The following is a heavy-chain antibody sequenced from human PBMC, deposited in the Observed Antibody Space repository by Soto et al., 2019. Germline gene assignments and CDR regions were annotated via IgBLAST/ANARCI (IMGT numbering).Heavy chain of an antibody. V-gene: IGHV4-31*03. CDR2: IYYRGST. J-gene: IGHJ4*02. Sequence: QVQLQESGPGLVKPSQTLSLTCTVSGGSISTGGYYWTWIRQHPGKGLEWIGYIYYRGSTYYNPSLKSRVTISVDTSKNQFSLKLSSVTAADTAVYYCARGLSVTLFDNWGQGTVVTVSS. D-gene: IGHD4-17*01. CDR1: GGSISTGGYY. CDR3: ARGLSVTLFDN.